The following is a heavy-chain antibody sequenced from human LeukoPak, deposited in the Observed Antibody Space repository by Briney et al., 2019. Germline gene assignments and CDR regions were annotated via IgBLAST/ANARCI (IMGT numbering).Heavy chain of an antibody. CDR3: AREGQDTAMVPNGMDV. V-gene: IGHV1-69*13. CDR1: GGTFSSYG. CDR2: IIPILGTA. Sequence: SVKVSCKASGGTFSSYGISWVRQAPGQGLEWMGGIIPILGTANYAQKFQGRDTIAADESTSTAYMELSSLRSEDTAVYYCAREGQDTAMVPNGMDVWGQGTTVTVSS. D-gene: IGHD5-18*01. J-gene: IGHJ6*02.